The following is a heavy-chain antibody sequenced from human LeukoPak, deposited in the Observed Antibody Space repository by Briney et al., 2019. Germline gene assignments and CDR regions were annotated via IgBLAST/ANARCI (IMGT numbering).Heavy chain of an antibody. CDR2: IKEDGSEK. CDR1: GFSFSDYW. CDR3: ATLDY. J-gene: IGHJ4*02. Sequence: GGSLRLSCAASGFSFSDYWMTGVRQAPGKGLEWVANIKEDGSEKYYLDSVKGRFTISRDNGKNSLYLQMNSLRAEDTAVYYCATLDYWGQGTLVTVST. V-gene: IGHV3-7*01.